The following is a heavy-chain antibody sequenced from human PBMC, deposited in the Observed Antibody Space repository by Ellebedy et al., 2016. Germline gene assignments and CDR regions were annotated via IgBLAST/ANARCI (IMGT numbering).Heavy chain of an antibody. V-gene: IGHV3-21*06. CDR1: GFIFTHYG. CDR3: ARGDTTGYYRPDHLQY. J-gene: IGHJ1*01. Sequence: GGSLRLSCAASGFIFTHYGFHWVRQAPGKGLEWVSFISSGSGYISYADSVKGRFTVSRDNGNNLLLLALDSLRVEDTATYFCARGDTTGYYRPDHLQYWGQGSLVTV. D-gene: IGHD3-9*01. CDR2: ISSGSGYI.